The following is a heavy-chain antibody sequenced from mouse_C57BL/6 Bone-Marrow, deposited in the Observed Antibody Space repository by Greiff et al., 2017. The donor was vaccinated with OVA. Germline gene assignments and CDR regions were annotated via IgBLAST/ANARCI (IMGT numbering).Heavy chain of an antibody. J-gene: IGHJ1*03. CDR2: IYWDDDK. V-gene: IGHV8-12*01. CDR1: GFSLSTSGMG. CDR3: ARRADYGSSYWYFDV. D-gene: IGHD1-1*01. Sequence: QVTLKESGPGIWQSSQTLSLTCSFSGFSLSTSGMGVSWIRQPSGKGLEWLAHIYWDDDKRYNPSLKSRLTISKDTSRNQVVLKITSVDTADTATYYCARRADYGSSYWYFDVWGTGTTVTVSS.